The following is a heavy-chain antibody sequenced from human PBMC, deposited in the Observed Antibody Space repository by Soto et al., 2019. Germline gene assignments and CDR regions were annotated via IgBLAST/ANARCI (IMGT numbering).Heavy chain of an antibody. J-gene: IGHJ6*04. CDR1: GYSFSTYW. V-gene: IGHV5-51*01. Sequence: PGESLKISCKDSGYSFSTYWIAWVRQMPGKGLEWMGIIYLGDSDTRYSPSFEGQVTISLDKSISTASLQWSSLRASDTAIYYCARGVKRGSHFYGMDVWGKGTTVTVS. D-gene: IGHD1-26*01. CDR3: ARGVKRGSHFYGMDV. CDR2: IYLGDSDT.